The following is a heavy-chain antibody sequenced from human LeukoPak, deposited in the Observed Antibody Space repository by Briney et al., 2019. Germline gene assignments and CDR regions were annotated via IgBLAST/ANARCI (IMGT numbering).Heavy chain of an antibody. J-gene: IGHJ6*03. V-gene: IGHV3-21*01. CDR1: EFTFSTYN. CDR3: ARFAAGGSYYYYMDV. CDR2: ISSTNKYI. D-gene: IGHD6-25*01. Sequence: GGSLRLSCAASEFTFSTYNMNWVRQAPGKGLEWVSSISSTNKYIYYADSVKGRFTISRDNAKNSLYLQMNSLRAEDTAVYYCARFAAGGSYYYYMDVWGKGTTVTVSS.